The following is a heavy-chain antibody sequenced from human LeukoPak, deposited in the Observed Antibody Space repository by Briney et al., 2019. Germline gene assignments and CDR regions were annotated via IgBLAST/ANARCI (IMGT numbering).Heavy chain of an antibody. J-gene: IGHJ3*02. CDR1: GYTLTELS. D-gene: IGHD6-13*01. V-gene: IGHV1-8*03. CDR2: MNPYTAKT. Sequence: GASVKVSCKVSGYTLTELSMHWVRQAPGQGLEWMGWMNPYTAKTGYAQNFQGRVTITRNTSTSTAYMELSSLRSEDTAVYYCARGVTMYSSSWDAFDIWGQGTMITVSS. CDR3: ARGVTMYSSSWDAFDI.